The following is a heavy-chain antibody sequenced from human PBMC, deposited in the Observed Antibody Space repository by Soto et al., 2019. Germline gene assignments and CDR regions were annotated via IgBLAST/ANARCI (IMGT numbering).Heavy chain of an antibody. CDR1: GGTFSSYA. D-gene: IGHD6-13*01. J-gene: IGHJ6*02. Sequence: QVQLVQSGAEVKKPGSSVKVSCKASGGTFSSYAISWVRQAPGQGLEWMGGIIPIFGTVNYAQKFQGRVTITADKSTSTAYMELSSLRSEDTAVYYCATPKAAAGTNTRGPYYYGMDVWGQGTTVTVSS. CDR3: ATPKAAAGTNTRGPYYYGMDV. CDR2: IIPIFGTV. V-gene: IGHV1-69*06.